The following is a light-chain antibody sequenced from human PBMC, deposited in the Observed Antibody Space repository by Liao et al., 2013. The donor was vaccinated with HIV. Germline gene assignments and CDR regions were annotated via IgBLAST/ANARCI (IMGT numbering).Light chain of an antibody. Sequence: SYELTQPPSVSVSPGQTATITCSGDKLGDKFASWYQQRPGQAPVLVMSYDSDRPSGIPERFSGSNSGNTATLTISRVEVGDEADYYCQVWDISGDHRVFGGGTKLTVL. CDR3: QVWDISGDHRV. CDR1: KLGDKF. V-gene: IGLV3-1*01. CDR2: YDS. J-gene: IGLJ3*02.